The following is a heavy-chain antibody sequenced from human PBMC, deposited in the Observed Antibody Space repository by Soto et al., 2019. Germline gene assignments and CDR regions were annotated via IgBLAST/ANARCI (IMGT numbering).Heavy chain of an antibody. CDR2: IYHSGST. J-gene: IGHJ4*02. CDR1: GGSISSGGYS. CDR3: ATLWGQD. D-gene: IGHD3-10*01. V-gene: IGHV4-30-2*03. Sequence: SETLSLTCAVSGGSISSGGYSWSWIRQPPGKGLEWIGYIYHSGSTYYNPSLKSRVTISVDPSKNQFSLKLSSVTAADTAVYYCATLWGQDWGQGTLVTVSS.